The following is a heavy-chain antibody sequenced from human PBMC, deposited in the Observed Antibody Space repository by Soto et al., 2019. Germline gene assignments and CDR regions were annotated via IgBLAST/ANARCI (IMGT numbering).Heavy chain of an antibody. J-gene: IGHJ3*01. V-gene: IGHV4-4*02. CDR3: ADSTGWYRHDV. Sequence: QVQLQESGPGLVKPSGTLSLTCAVSGDSISSPKWWTWLRQPPGKGLEWIGALLHSGTTHYNPSLMSRVTLSLYQPQNEFSLRLTSVTAAATAIYYCADSTGWYRHDVWGQGTSVTVSS. CDR1: GDSISSPKW. D-gene: IGHD6-19*01. CDR2: LLHSGTT.